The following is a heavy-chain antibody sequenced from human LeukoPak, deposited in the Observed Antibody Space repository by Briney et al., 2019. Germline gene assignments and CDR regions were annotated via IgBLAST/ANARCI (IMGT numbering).Heavy chain of an antibody. D-gene: IGHD6-13*01. V-gene: IGHV1-18*01. CDR2: ISAYNGNT. Sequence: GASVKVSCKASGYTFTSYGISWVRQAPGQGLEWMGWISAYNGNTNYAQKLQGRVTMTTDTSTSTAYMELRSLRSDDTAVYYCARDVLGGSSWYLEVEYYFDYWGQGTLVTVSS. CDR1: GYTFTSYG. J-gene: IGHJ4*02. CDR3: ARDVLGGSSWYLEVEYYFDY.